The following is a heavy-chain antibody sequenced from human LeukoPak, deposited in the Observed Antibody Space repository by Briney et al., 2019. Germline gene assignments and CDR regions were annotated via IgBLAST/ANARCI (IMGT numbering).Heavy chain of an antibody. Sequence: SETLSLTCTVSGGSFSGHYWSWIRQPPGKGLEWIGNIYYLGATSYNPSLKSGVTISLDTPKNQFSLKLTSVTAADSAIYYCARNYYDDSGSFATYWYFDLXGRXTLVTVSS. CDR3: ARNYYDDSGSFATYWYFDL. CDR2: IYYLGAT. J-gene: IGHJ2*01. CDR1: GGSFSGHY. V-gene: IGHV4-59*11. D-gene: IGHD3-22*01.